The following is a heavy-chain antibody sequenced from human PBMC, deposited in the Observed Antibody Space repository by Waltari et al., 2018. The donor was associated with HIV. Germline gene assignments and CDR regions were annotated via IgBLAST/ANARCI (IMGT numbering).Heavy chain of an antibody. V-gene: IGHV4-4*02. CDR3: SRVRDSGDYGHFDS. D-gene: IGHD4-17*01. CDR1: GASISSSKW. CDR2: IYHSGDT. Sequence: QVQLEESGPGLVRPSGTLSVTCAVSGASISSSKWWSWVRQPPGKGLEWIGEIYHSGDTTYNPVLKSRLTLSIDKSKKQFSLNLTSVTAADTAVYYCSRVRDSGDYGHFDSWGRGTLVIVSS. J-gene: IGHJ4*01.